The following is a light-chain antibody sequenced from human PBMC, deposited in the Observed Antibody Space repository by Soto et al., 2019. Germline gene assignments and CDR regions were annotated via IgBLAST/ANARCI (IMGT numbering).Light chain of an antibody. J-gene: IGKJ1*01. CDR3: LQYDSYSKT. Sequence: DIQMTQSPSTLSASVGDRVTITCRASQGINTRVAWYQQKPGKAPGLLIFGASGLESGVPSRFSGSGSGTEFTLTISRLEPEDSATFYCLQYDSYSKTFGQGTKVDIK. CDR1: QGINTR. CDR2: GAS. V-gene: IGKV1-5*01.